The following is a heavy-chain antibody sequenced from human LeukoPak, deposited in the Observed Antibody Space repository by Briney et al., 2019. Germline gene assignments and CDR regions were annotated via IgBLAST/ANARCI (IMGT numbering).Heavy chain of an antibody. D-gene: IGHD1-7*01. J-gene: IGHJ4*03. CDR3: ARGFRNYEFDY. Sequence: PSETLSLTCTVSGGSISSYYWSWIRQPPGKGLEWIGYIYYSGSTNYNPSLKSRVTISVDTSKNQFSLKLSSVTAADTAVYYCARGFRNYEFDYWGQGTTVTVSS. CDR1: GGSISSYY. V-gene: IGHV4-59*01. CDR2: IYYSGST.